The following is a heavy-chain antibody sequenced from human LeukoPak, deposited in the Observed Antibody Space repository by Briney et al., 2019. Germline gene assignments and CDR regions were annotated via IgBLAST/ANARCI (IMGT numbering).Heavy chain of an antibody. CDR2: INPNSGGT. CDR3: ARGQQLGTFDY. J-gene: IGHJ4*02. Sequence: GASVKVSCKASGYTFTRYDMHWVRQAPGQGLEWMGRINPNSGGTNYAQKFQGRVNMTRDTSISTAYMELSRLRSDHTAVYYCARGQQLGTFDYWGQGTLVTVSS. CDR1: GYTFTRYD. V-gene: IGHV1-2*06. D-gene: IGHD6-13*01.